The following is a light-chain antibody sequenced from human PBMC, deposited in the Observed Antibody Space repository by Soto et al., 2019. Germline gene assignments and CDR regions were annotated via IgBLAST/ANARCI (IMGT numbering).Light chain of an antibody. CDR2: GAS. CDR3: QQYGHSLWT. Sequence: DIVLTQSPGTLSSSPGERASLSCRASQCVSSGHLVWYQQKPGQAPSLLIYGASSWATGIPDRFSGSVSGTDFPLTSSRLEPEDYAVYYCQQYGHSLWTFGQGTKVEIK. V-gene: IGKV3-20*01. CDR1: QCVSSGH. J-gene: IGKJ1*01.